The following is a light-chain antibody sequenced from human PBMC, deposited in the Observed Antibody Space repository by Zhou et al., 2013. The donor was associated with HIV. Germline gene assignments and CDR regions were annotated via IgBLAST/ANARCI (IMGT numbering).Light chain of an antibody. V-gene: IGKV1-9*01. CDR2: AAS. Sequence: IQLTQSPSSLSASVGDRVTITCRASQGISSYLAWYQQKPGKAPKLLIYAASTLQTGVPSRFSGSGSGTEFTLTISSLQPEDFAVYYCLQYTRYPLTFGGGTEVEIK. J-gene: IGKJ4*01. CDR1: QGISSY. CDR3: LQYTRYPLT.